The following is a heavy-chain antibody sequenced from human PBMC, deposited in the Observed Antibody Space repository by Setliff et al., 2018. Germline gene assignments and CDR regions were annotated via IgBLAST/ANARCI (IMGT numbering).Heavy chain of an antibody. V-gene: IGHV3-48*01. CDR2: ISSSSSTI. Sequence: GALRLSCKVSGFTFNSYEMNWVRQAPGRGLGWVSYISSSSSTIYYADSVKGRFTISRDNAKNSLYLQMNSLRAEDTAVYYCARDYTYYDFWSGPSSDAFDIWGQGTMVT. CDR1: GFTFNSYE. J-gene: IGHJ3*02. CDR3: ARDYTYYDFWSGPSSDAFDI. D-gene: IGHD3-3*01.